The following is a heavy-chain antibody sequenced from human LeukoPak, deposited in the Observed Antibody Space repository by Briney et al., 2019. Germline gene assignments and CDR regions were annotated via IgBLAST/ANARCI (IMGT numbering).Heavy chain of an antibody. CDR1: GYTFTSYG. J-gene: IGHJ6*04. CDR2: ISAYNGNT. V-gene: IGHV1-18*04. D-gene: IGHD2-2*01. CDR3: ARDEGYQLQEWTLYYYYYGMDV. Sequence: SVKVSCKAAGYTFTSYGISWVRQAPGQWLEWMGWISAYNGNTKYAQKLQGRVTMTTDTSTSTAYMELRSLRSDDTAVYYCARDEGYQLQEWTLYYYYYGMDVWGKGTTVTVSS.